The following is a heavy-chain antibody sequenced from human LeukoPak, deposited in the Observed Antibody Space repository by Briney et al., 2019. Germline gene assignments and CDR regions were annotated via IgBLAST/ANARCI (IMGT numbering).Heavy chain of an antibody. Sequence: ASVKVSCKVSGYTLTELSMHWVRQAAGKGLEWMGGFDPEDGETIYAQKFEGRVTMTEDTSTDTAYMELSSLRSEDTAVYYCATRHSSGWYYFDYWGQGTLVTVSS. D-gene: IGHD6-19*01. CDR1: GYTLTELS. CDR3: ATRHSSGWYYFDY. J-gene: IGHJ4*02. CDR2: FDPEDGET. V-gene: IGHV1-24*01.